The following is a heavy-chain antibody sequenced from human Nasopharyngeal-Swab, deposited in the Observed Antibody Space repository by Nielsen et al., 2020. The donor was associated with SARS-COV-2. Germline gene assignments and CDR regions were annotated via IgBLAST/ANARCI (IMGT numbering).Heavy chain of an antibody. Sequence: ASVKVSCKVAGYTLTELSMHWVRHAPGKGLEWMGGFDPEDGETIYAQKFQGRVTMTEDTSTDTAYMELSSLRSEDTAVYYCATTTPIVGSPSWFVPWGQGTLVTVAS. CDR1: GYTLTELS. J-gene: IGHJ5*02. D-gene: IGHD1-26*01. CDR2: FDPEDGET. V-gene: IGHV1-24*01. CDR3: ATTTPIVGSPSWFVP.